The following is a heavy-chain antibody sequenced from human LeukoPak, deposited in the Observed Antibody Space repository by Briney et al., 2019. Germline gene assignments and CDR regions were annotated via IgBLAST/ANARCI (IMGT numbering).Heavy chain of an antibody. J-gene: IGHJ4*02. CDR1: GFTFDGYG. CDR3: ARDGYGYSYDY. CDR2: INWNGGST. V-gene: IGHV3-20*04. D-gene: IGHD5-18*01. Sequence: GGSLRLFCAACGFTFDGYGMGWVRQAPGKGLEWVSGINWNGGSTGYVDSVKGRFTIYRDNAKNFLYLQMNSLRVEDTALYYCARDGYGYSYDYWGQGTLVTVSS.